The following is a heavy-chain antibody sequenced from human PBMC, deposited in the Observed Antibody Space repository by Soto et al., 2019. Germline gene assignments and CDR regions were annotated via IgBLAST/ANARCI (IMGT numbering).Heavy chain of an antibody. Sequence: QITLKESGPTLVKPTQTLTLTCTFSGFALNTRGVGVGWIRQPPGKALEWLALIYWDDHKRYSPSLKSRLTITKDTSKXXVXLXXTNMDPVDTATYYCAHYHDYYGSGSYYSTPDTFDIWGQGTMVTVSS. J-gene: IGHJ3*02. CDR2: IYWDDHK. CDR1: GFALNTRGVG. V-gene: IGHV2-5*02. CDR3: AHYHDYYGSGSYYSTPDTFDI. D-gene: IGHD3-10*01.